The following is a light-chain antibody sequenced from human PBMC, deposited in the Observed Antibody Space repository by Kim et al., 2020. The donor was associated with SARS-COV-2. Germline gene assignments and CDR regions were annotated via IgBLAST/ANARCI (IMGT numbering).Light chain of an antibody. CDR1: SLRSYY. Sequence: SYELTQDPAVPVALGQTVRITCQGDSLRSYYATWYQHKPGQAPILVIYGKNNRPSGIPDRFSGSSSGNTASLTITGTQAGDEADYYCNSRDSNDNVVFGGGTQLTVL. J-gene: IGLJ2*01. CDR3: NSRDSNDNVV. V-gene: IGLV3-19*01. CDR2: GKN.